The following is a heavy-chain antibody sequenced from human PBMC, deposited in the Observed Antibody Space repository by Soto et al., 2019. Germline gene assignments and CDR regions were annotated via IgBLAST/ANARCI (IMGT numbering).Heavy chain of an antibody. CDR2: INPNSGGT. Sequence: ASVKVSCKASGYTFTGYYMHWVRQAPGQGLEWMGWINPNSGGTNYAQKFQGWVTMTRDTSISTAYMELSRLRSDDTAVYYCAREGYCSSTSCYPYYYYGMDVCGQGTTVTVS. J-gene: IGHJ6*02. CDR3: AREGYCSSTSCYPYYYYGMDV. D-gene: IGHD2-2*01. V-gene: IGHV1-2*04. CDR1: GYTFTGYY.